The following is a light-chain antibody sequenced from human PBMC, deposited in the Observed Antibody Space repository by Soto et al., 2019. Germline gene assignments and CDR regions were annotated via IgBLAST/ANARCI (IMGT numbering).Light chain of an antibody. V-gene: IGKV1-5*03. CDR3: QHYNSYPWT. CDR2: KAS. Sequence: DLQMTQSPSTLSASVGDRVTITCRASQSISSWLAWYQQKPGKAPKLLIYKASSLESGVPSRFSGSGSGTEFTLTISSLQPDDFATFYGQHYNSYPWTFGQGTKVEIK. CDR1: QSISSW. J-gene: IGKJ1*01.